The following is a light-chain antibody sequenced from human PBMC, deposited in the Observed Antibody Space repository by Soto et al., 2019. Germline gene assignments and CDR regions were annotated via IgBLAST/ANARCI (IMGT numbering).Light chain of an antibody. J-gene: IGKJ3*01. Sequence: DIPMTQSPSSLSASVGDRVTITCRASQSMNNYLSWIQQKPGKAPKLLIYAVSTLRSGVPSRFSGSGSGTDFTLTISSLQPEDFATYYCHQTYSTPFTFGPGTKVDVK. CDR1: QSMNNY. V-gene: IGKV1-39*01. CDR3: HQTYSTPFT. CDR2: AVS.